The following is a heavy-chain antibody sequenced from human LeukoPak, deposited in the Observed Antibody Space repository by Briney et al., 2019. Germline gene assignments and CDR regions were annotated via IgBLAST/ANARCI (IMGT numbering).Heavy chain of an antibody. CDR1: GGTFSSYA. J-gene: IGHJ4*02. CDR3: ARVLLAAAGYDY. Sequence: ASVKVSCKASGGTFSSYAISWVRQAPGQGLEWMGRIIPIFGTANYAQQFQGRVTITTDDSTSTAYMELSSLRSEDTAVYYCARVLLAAAGYDYWGQGNLVTVSS. D-gene: IGHD6-13*01. V-gene: IGHV1-69*05. CDR2: IIPIFGTA.